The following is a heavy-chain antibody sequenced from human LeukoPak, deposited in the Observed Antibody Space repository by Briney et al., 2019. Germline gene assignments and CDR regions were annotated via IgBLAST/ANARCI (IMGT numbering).Heavy chain of an antibody. D-gene: IGHD3-22*01. CDR3: ARDAYYYDSISSANWFDP. CDR1: VGSFSGYS. V-gene: IGHV4-34*01. CDR2: INYSGST. J-gene: IGHJ5*02. Sequence: SETLSLTCGVYVGSFSGYSWTWIRQPPGKGLEWIGEINYSGSTNYNSSLKSRVTISVDTSKNQFSLKLSSVTAADTAVYYCARDAYYYDSISSANWFDPWGQGTLVTVSS.